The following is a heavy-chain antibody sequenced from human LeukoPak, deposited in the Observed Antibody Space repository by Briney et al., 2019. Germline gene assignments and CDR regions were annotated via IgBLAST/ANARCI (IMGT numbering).Heavy chain of an antibody. CDR3: ARLGSSWQLDY. CDR1: GFTFSSYS. V-gene: IGHV3-21*01. CDR2: ISSSSSYI. Sequence: GGSLRLSCAASGFTFSSYSMNWARQAPGEGLEWVSSISSSSSYIYYADSVKGRFTISKDNAKNSLYLQMNSLRAEDTAVYYCARLGSSWQLDYWGQGTLVTVSS. J-gene: IGHJ4*02. D-gene: IGHD6-13*01.